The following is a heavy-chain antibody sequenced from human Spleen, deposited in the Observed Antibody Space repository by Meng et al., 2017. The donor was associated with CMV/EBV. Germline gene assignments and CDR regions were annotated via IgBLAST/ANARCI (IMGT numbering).Heavy chain of an antibody. CDR2: ISGFSDYT. CDR1: GFTFSSYS. CDR3: ARDLFAETVAY. V-gene: IGHV3-21*01. J-gene: IGHJ4*02. Sequence: GESLKISCAASGFTFSSYSMNWVRQAPGKGLEWVSSISGFSDYTYFADSVKGRFTISRDNAKNSLYLQMNSLSAEDTAVYYCARDLFAETVAYWGQGTLVTVSS. D-gene: IGHD4-17*01.